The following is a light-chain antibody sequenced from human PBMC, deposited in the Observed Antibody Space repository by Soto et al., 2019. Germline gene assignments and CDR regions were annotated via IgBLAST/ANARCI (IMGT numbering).Light chain of an antibody. Sequence: ESVLTQSPGTLSLSPGERATLSCRASQSVSSSYLAWYQQKPGQAPRLLIYGASSRATGIPDRFSGSGSGTDFTLTISRLEPEDFAVYYCQQYGSSWGTFGQGTKVDIK. CDR3: QQYGSSWGT. CDR2: GAS. V-gene: IGKV3-20*01. J-gene: IGKJ1*01. CDR1: QSVSSSY.